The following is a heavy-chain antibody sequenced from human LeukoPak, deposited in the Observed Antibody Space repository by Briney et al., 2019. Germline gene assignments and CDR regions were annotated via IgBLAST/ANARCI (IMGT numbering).Heavy chain of an antibody. CDR3: VRGATAVTRHLDY. Sequence: GGSLRLSCAASGFTFSGYSMSWVRQAPGKGLEWVSIISSSSSHIFDADSVKGRFAISRDNAKNSLHLQMNSLRPEDTAVYYCVRGATAVTRHLDYWGQGTLVTVSS. CDR2: ISSSSSHI. D-gene: IGHD4-23*01. CDR1: GFTFSGYS. J-gene: IGHJ4*02. V-gene: IGHV3-21*01.